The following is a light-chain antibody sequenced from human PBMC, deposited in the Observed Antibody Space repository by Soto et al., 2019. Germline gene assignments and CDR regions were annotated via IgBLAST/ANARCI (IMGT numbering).Light chain of an antibody. Sequence: EIVLTQSPGTLSLSPGERATLSCRASQSVSSSYLAWYQQKPGQAPRLLISGASSRATGIPDRFSGSGSGTDFTLTISRLEPEDFAVYSCQQYGGSPPFPFGPGTKVDIK. J-gene: IGKJ3*01. CDR3: QQYGGSPPFP. CDR2: GAS. CDR1: QSVSSSY. V-gene: IGKV3-20*01.